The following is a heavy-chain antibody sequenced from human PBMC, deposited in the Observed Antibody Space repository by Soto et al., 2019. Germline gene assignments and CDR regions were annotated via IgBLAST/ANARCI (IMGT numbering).Heavy chain of an antibody. CDR3: AREGKRGYCSSTSCYSGMDV. D-gene: IGHD2-2*02. CDR2: ISAYNGNT. CDR1: VYTFTSYG. J-gene: IGHJ6*02. V-gene: IGHV1-18*01. Sequence: AALRVSCKSSVYTFTSYGIICVRQAPGQGLEWMGWISAYNGNTNYAQKLQGRVTMTTDTSTSTAYMELRSLRSDDTAVYYCAREGKRGYCSSTSCYSGMDVWGQGTTVTVS.